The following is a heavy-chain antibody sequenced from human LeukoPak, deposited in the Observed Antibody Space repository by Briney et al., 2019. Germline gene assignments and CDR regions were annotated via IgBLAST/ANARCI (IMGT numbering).Heavy chain of an antibody. D-gene: IGHD5-18*01. CDR3: ARDFDRRYGYYYYYGMDV. CDR2: IIPILGIA. Sequence: ASVKVSCKASGGTFSSYAISWVRQAPGQGLEWMGRIIPILGIANYAQKFQGRVTITADKSTSTAYMELSSLRSEDTAVYYCARDFDRRYGYYYYYGMDVWGQGTTVTVSS. CDR1: GGTFSSYA. J-gene: IGHJ6*02. V-gene: IGHV1-69*04.